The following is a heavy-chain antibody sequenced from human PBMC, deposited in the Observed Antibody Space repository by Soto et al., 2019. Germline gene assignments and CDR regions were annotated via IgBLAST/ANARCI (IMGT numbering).Heavy chain of an antibody. CDR1: GFSLSTSGVG. CDR2: IYWDDDK. J-gene: IGHJ3*02. Sequence: QITLKESGPTLVKPTQTLTLTCTFSGFSLSTSGVGVGWIRQPPGKALEWLALIYWDDDKRYSPSLRSRLTXTXDXXKNQIGLTLTNMDPLDTATYYCARLLTVISDAFDIWGQGAMVSVSS. V-gene: IGHV2-5*02. D-gene: IGHD4-17*01. CDR3: ARLLTVISDAFDI.